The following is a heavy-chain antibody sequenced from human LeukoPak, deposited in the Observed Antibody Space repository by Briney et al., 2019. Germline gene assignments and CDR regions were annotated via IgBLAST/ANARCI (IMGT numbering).Heavy chain of an antibody. J-gene: IGHJ4*02. V-gene: IGHV1-69*04. CDR3: ARDFAYYDFWSGNIPGETLGY. CDR1: GGTFSNYT. Sequence: ASVKVSCKASGGTFSNYTISWVGQAPGQGLEWMRRIIPILGIANYAQKFQGRVTITADKSTSTAYMELSSLRSEDTAVYYCARDFAYYDFWSGNIPGETLGYWGQGTLVTVSS. CDR2: IIPILGIA. D-gene: IGHD3-3*01.